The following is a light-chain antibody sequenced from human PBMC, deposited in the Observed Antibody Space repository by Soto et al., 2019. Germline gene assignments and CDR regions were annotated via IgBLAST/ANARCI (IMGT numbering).Light chain of an antibody. V-gene: IGKV1-39*01. Sequence: DIQMTQSPSSLSASVGDRVTITCRASQSISSYLNWYQQKPGKAPKLLIYAASSLQSGVPSRLSGSGSGTDFTLTISSLQPEDVGTYYCQQSYSTPPTFGQGTKVEIK. CDR3: QQSYSTPPT. CDR1: QSISSY. CDR2: AAS. J-gene: IGKJ1*01.